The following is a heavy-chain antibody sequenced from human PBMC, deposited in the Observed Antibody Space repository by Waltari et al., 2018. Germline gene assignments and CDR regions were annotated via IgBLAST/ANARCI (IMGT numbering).Heavy chain of an antibody. D-gene: IGHD1-26*01. V-gene: IGHV4-59*01. CDR1: GGSISSYS. J-gene: IGHJ6*02. CDR3: ARVHGTRIGSGSYYYYYGMDV. Sequence: QVQLQESGPGLVKPSETLSLTCTVSGGSISSYSWSWLRQPPGKGLEWIGYIYYSGSTNYNPSLKSRVTISVDTSKNQFSLKLSSVTAADTAVYYCARVHGTRIGSGSYYYYYGMDVWGQGTTVTVSS. CDR2: IYYSGST.